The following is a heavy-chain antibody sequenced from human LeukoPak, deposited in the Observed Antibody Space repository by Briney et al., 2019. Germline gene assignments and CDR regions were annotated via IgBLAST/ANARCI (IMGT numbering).Heavy chain of an antibody. D-gene: IGHD6-6*01. CDR1: GFTFSSYA. CDR2: ISGSGGST. V-gene: IGHV3-23*01. Sequence: GGSLRLSCAASGFTFSSYAMSWVRQAPGKGLEWVSAISGSGGSTYYADSVKGRFTISRDNSKNTLYLQMNSLRAEDTAVYYCAKGRVAARSVYYYDYWGQGTLVTVSS. CDR3: AKGRVAARSVYYYDY. J-gene: IGHJ4*02.